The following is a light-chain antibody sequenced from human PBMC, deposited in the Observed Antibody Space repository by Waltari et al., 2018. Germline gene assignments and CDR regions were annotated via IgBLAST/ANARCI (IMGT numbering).Light chain of an antibody. CDR3: QQYNSYSVWT. Sequence: DIQMTQSPSTLSASVVDRVTITCRASQSISSWLAWYQQKPGKAPKLLIYKASSLESGVPSRFSGSGSGTEFTLTISSLQPDDFATYYCQQYNSYSVWTFGQGTKVEIK. J-gene: IGKJ1*01. CDR1: QSISSW. V-gene: IGKV1-5*03. CDR2: KAS.